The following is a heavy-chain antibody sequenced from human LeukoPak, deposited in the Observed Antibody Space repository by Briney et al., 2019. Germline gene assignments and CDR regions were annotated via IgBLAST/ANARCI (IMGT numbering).Heavy chain of an antibody. CDR1: GFTVSSNY. J-gene: IGHJ4*02. D-gene: IGHD3-3*01. CDR3: AKPPYDFWSGYRFDY. V-gene: IGHV3-23*01. CDR2: ISGSGGST. Sequence: GGSLRLSCAASGFTVSSNYMSWVRQAPGKGLEWVSAISGSGGSTYYADSVKGRFTISRDNSKNTLYLQMNSLRAEDTAVYYCAKPPYDFWSGYRFDYWGQGTLVTVSS.